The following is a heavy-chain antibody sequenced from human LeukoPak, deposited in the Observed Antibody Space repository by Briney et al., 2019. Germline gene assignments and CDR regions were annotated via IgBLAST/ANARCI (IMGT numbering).Heavy chain of an antibody. Sequence: GGSLRLSCAASGFTSSSYTMNWVRQAPGKGLEWVSSISSSSTYIYYADSVKGRFTISRDNAKNSLYLQMNSLRAEDTAVYYCARDFGGGTLDIWGQGTMVTVSS. CDR3: ARDFGGGTLDI. CDR1: GFTSSSYT. D-gene: IGHD2-15*01. V-gene: IGHV3-21*04. J-gene: IGHJ3*02. CDR2: ISSSSTYI.